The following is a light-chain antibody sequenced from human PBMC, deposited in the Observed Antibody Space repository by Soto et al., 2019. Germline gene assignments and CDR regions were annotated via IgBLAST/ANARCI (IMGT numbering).Light chain of an antibody. Sequence: EVVLTQSPGTLSLSPGERATLSCRASQSVSNNYLAWYQQKPGQSPKLLIFGSSDRATGIPDRFSGSGSGTDFTLTISGLEPEDFAVYYCQQYGSSPPYTCGQGTKLEIK. CDR1: QSVSNNY. J-gene: IGKJ2*01. CDR3: QQYGSSPPYT. CDR2: GSS. V-gene: IGKV3-20*01.